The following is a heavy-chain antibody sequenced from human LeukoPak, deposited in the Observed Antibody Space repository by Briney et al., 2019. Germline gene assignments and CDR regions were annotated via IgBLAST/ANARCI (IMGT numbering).Heavy chain of an antibody. Sequence: RASVKVSCKASGYTFTSYAMNWVRQAPGQGLEWMGWINTNTGNPTYAQGFTGRFVFSLDTSVSTAYLQISSLKAEDTAVYYCVRDLEQWPASNWFDPWGQGTLVTVSS. J-gene: IGHJ5*02. D-gene: IGHD6-19*01. CDR3: VRDLEQWPASNWFDP. CDR1: GYTFTSYA. V-gene: IGHV7-4-1*02. CDR2: INTNTGNP.